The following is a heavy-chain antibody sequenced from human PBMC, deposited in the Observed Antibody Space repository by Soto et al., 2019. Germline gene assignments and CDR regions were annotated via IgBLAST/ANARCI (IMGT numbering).Heavy chain of an antibody. J-gene: IGHJ5*02. CDR2: IYSSGST. CDR1: GGSIGGSNYF. V-gene: IGHV4-39*02. Sequence: SETLSLTCAVSGGSIGGSNYFWGWIRQSPGTGLEWLGTIYSSGSTYYNPSLKSRITMSLDTSKNQFSLNLGSVTAADTAIYYCARDPHEFWTSYWFDPWGQGTPVTVSS. CDR3: ARDPHEFWTSYWFDP. D-gene: IGHD3-3*01.